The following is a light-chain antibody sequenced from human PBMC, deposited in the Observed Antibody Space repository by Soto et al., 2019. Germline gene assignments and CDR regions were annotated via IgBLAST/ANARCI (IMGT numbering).Light chain of an antibody. CDR3: QQYVHWPPGT. CDR1: QTISST. Sequence: EIVLTQSPGTLSLSPGERATLSCRASQTISSTFLAWYRQRPGQAPRLLIYGASSRAAGIAARFSGSGSGTEFTLTISSLQSEDFAVYYCQQYVHWPPGTFGQGTTVDIK. CDR2: GAS. J-gene: IGKJ1*01. V-gene: IGKV3-15*01.